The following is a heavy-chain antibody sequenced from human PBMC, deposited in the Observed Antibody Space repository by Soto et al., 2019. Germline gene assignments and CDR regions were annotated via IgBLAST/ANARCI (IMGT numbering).Heavy chain of an antibody. CDR1: GFTFSNYG. Sequence: QVQLVESGGGVVQPGRSLRLSCAASGFTFSNYGMHWVRQAPGKGLEWVAVILNDGSNRYHADSVKDRFTISRDNSKNMLYLQMNSLRAEDTAVYYCARDDEYSGNGIEVWGEWTTVTVSP. J-gene: IGHJ6*04. V-gene: IGHV3-33*01. CDR3: ARDDEYSGNGIEV. D-gene: IGHD3-10*01. CDR2: ILNDGSNR.